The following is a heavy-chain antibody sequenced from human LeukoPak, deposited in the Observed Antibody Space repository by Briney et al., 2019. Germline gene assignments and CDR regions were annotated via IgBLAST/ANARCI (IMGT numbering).Heavy chain of an antibody. CDR3: AKDRGDIVVVPAAISYFDY. J-gene: IGHJ4*02. Sequence: PGGSLRLSCAASGFTFSSYAMSWVRQAPGKGLEWVSAISGSGGSTYYADSVKGRFTISRDNSKNTLYLQMNSLRAEDTAVYYCAKDRGDIVVVPAAISYFDYWGQGTLVTVSS. CDR2: ISGSGGST. D-gene: IGHD2-2*02. CDR1: GFTFSSYA. V-gene: IGHV3-23*01.